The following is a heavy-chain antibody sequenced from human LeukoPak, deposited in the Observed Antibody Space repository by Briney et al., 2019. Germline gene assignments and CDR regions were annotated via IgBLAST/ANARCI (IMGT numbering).Heavy chain of an antibody. CDR1: GFTFSSYG. J-gene: IGHJ4*02. D-gene: IGHD6-13*01. CDR2: ISYDGSNK. CDR3: AKDGRGSWYFDY. Sequence: GRSLRLSCAASGFTFSSYGMHWVRQAPGKGLEWVAVISYDGSNKYYADSVKGRFTISRDNSKNTLYLQMNSLRAEDTAVYCCAKDGRGSWYFDYWGQGTLVTVSS. V-gene: IGHV3-30*18.